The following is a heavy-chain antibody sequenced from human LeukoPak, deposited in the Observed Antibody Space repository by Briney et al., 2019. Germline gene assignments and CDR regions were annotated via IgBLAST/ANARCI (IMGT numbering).Heavy chain of an antibody. D-gene: IGHD5-18*01. CDR2: IYYSGST. Sequence: SETLSLTCTASGCSISSYYWSWIRQPPGKGLEWIGYIYYSGSTNYNPSLKSRVTISVDTSKNQFSLKLSSVTAADTAVYYCARDRPRLRGYSYGYYYYMDVWGKGTTVTVSS. CDR1: GCSISSYY. CDR3: ARDRPRLRGYSYGYYYYMDV. V-gene: IGHV4-59*12. J-gene: IGHJ6*03.